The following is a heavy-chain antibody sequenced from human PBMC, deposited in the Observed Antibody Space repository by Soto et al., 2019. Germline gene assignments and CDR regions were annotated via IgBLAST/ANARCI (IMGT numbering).Heavy chain of an antibody. V-gene: IGHV1-18*01. CDR1: GYTFTSYG. CDR2: ISAYNGNT. Sequence: ASVKVSCKASGYTFTSYGISWVRQAPGQGLEWMGWISAYNGNTNYAQKLQGRVTMTTDTSTSTAYMELRSLRSDDTAVYYCARERDVSSSWYGERHAFDIWGQGTMVTVSS. J-gene: IGHJ3*02. CDR3: ARERDVSSSWYGERHAFDI. D-gene: IGHD6-13*01.